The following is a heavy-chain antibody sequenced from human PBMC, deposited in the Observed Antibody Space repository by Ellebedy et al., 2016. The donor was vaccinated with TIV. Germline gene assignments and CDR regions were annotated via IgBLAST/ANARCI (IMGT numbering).Heavy chain of an antibody. Sequence: GGSLRLXXAASGFTFSSYSMNWVRQAPGKGLEWVSYISSSSSTIYYADSVKGRFTISRDNAKNTLYLQMNGLTTDDTAVYYCRPGHYSGSWGLGSLVTVSS. CDR2: ISSSSSTI. CDR3: RPGHYSGS. V-gene: IGHV3-48*01. J-gene: IGHJ4*02. CDR1: GFTFSSYS.